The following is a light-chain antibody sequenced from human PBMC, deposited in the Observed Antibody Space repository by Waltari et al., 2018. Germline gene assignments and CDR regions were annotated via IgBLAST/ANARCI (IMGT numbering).Light chain of an antibody. Sequence: DIQMTQSASTLSASVGDRVTITCGASEGFNSGLAWHQQKPGKAPEPLIFKASTLESGVPSRFSGSGSGTEFTLTISSLQPDDFATYYCQQYYRPPWTFGQGTKVDIK. V-gene: IGKV1-5*03. CDR2: KAS. CDR1: EGFNSG. CDR3: QQYYRPPWT. J-gene: IGKJ1*01.